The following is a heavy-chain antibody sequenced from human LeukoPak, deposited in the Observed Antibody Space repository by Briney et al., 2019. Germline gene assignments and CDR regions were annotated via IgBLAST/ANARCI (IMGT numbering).Heavy chain of an antibody. CDR3: ARELSVPSSSSRYYGMDV. Sequence: SETLSLTCTVSGGSISSYYWSWIRQPPGKGLEWIGYIYYSGSTNYNPSLKSRVTISVYTSKNQFSLKLSSVTAADTAVYYCARELSVPSSSSRYYGMDVWGQGTTVTVSS. J-gene: IGHJ6*02. V-gene: IGHV4-59*01. D-gene: IGHD6-6*01. CDR1: GGSISSYY. CDR2: IYYSGST.